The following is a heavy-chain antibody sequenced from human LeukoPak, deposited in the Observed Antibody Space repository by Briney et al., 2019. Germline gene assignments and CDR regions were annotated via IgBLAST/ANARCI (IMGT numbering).Heavy chain of an antibody. V-gene: IGHV1-69*06. Sequence: GASVKVSCKASGGTFSSYAISWVRQAPGQGLEWMGGIIPIFGTANYAQKFQGRVTITADKSTSTAYMELSSLRSEDTAVYYCARDRPGDGYDYWGQGTLVTVPS. J-gene: IGHJ4*02. CDR3: ARDRPGDGYDY. CDR1: GGTFSSYA. CDR2: IIPIFGTA. D-gene: IGHD5-24*01.